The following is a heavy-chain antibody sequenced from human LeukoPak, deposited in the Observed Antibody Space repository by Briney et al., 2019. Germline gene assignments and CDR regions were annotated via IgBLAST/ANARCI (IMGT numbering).Heavy chain of an antibody. V-gene: IGHV3-23*01. Sequence: PGGSLRLSCAASGFTFSSYAMNWVRQAPGKGLQWVSGISGSGDNTYYADSVKGRFTISRDNSKNTLYLQMNRLRAEDTAIFYCAKVPYGANVGKDGFDIRGQGTKVTVSS. CDR2: ISGSGDNT. J-gene: IGHJ3*02. D-gene: IGHD4-23*01. CDR1: GFTFSSYA. CDR3: AKVPYGANVGKDGFDI.